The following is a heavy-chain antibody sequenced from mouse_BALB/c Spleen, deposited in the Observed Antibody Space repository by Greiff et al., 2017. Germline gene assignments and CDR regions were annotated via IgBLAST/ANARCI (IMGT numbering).Heavy chain of an antibody. Sequence: VMLQESGAELARPGASVKMSCKASGYTFTSYTMHWVKQRPGQGLEWIGYINPSSGYTNYNQKFKDKDTLTADKSSSTAYMQLSSLTSEDSAVYYCARIDDSYYAHAMDYWGQGTTVTVSS. V-gene: IGHV1-4*01. CDR3: ARIDDSYYAHAMDY. CDR1: GYTFTSYT. CDR2: INPSSGYT. D-gene: IGHD2-3*01. J-gene: IGHJ4*01.